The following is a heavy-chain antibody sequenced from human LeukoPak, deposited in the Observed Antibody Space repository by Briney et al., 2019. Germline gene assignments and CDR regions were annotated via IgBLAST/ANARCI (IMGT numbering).Heavy chain of an antibody. CDR3: ARDVLDIVVVPAAPGSYMDV. Sequence: PGGSLRLSCAASGFTFDDYGMSWVRQAPGKGLEWVSGINWNGGSTGYADSVKGRFTISRDNAKNSLYLQMNSLRAEDTALYHCARDVLDIVVVPAAPGSYMDVWGKGTTVTVSS. CDR1: GFTFDDYG. D-gene: IGHD2-2*03. CDR2: INWNGGST. V-gene: IGHV3-20*01. J-gene: IGHJ6*03.